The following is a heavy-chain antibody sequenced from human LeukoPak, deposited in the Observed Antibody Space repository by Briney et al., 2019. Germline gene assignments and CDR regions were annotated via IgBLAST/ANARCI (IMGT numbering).Heavy chain of an antibody. D-gene: IGHD1-1*01. V-gene: IGHV1-24*01. CDR2: FDPEDGET. Sequence: EASVKVSCKVSGYTLTELSMHWVRQAPGKGLEWMGGFDPEDGETIYAQKFQGRVTMTEDTSTDTAYMELSSLRSEDTAVYYCATAGTDNAEEGAFDIWGQGTMVTVSS. J-gene: IGHJ3*02. CDR3: ATAGTDNAEEGAFDI. CDR1: GYTLTELS.